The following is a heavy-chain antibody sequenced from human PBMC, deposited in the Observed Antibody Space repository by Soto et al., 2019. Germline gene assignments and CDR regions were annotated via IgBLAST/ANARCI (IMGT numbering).Heavy chain of an antibody. Sequence: QVQLVESGGGVVQPGRSLRLSCAASGFTFSSYGMHWVRQAPGKGLEWVAVISYDGSNKYYADSVKGRFTISRDNSKNTLYLQMNSLRAEDTAVYYCAKDVLVVAAHWDYFDYWGQGTLVTVSS. CDR3: AKDVLVVAAHWDYFDY. CDR2: ISYDGSNK. V-gene: IGHV3-30*18. J-gene: IGHJ4*02. CDR1: GFTFSSYG. D-gene: IGHD2-15*01.